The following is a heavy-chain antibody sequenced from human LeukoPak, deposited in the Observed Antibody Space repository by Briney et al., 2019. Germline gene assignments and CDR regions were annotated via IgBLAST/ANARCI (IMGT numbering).Heavy chain of an antibody. CDR3: AMATRWLNFDY. J-gene: IGHJ4*02. D-gene: IGHD5-24*01. CDR1: GFTFSSYG. CDR2: ISGSGGST. Sequence: GGSLRLSCAASGFTFSSYGMSWVRQAPGKGLEWVSGISGSGGSTYYADSVKGRFTISRDNSKNTLYLQMNSLRAEDTAVYYCAMATRWLNFDYWGQGTLVTVSS. V-gene: IGHV3-23*01.